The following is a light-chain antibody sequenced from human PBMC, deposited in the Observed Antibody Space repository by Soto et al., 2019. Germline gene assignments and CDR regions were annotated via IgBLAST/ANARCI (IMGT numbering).Light chain of an antibody. Sequence: QSVLTQPPSVSGAPGQRVTISCTGSSSNIGGGYDVHWYQQRPATAPKLLIFGNINRPSGVPDRFSGSKSGSSTALAITGLQAEEEGDYYCQSYDRALSTRYVFGSGTKLTVL. J-gene: IGLJ1*01. V-gene: IGLV1-40*01. CDR2: GNI. CDR1: SSNIGGGYD. CDR3: QSYDRALSTRYV.